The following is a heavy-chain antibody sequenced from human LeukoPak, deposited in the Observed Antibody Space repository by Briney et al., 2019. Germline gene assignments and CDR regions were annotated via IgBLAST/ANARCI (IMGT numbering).Heavy chain of an antibody. J-gene: IGHJ4*02. CDR1: GYTFTGYY. D-gene: IGHD3-10*01. CDR2: IDPNSGGT. Sequence: ASVKVSCKASGYTFTGYYMHWVRQAPGQGREWMGWIDPNSGGTNYARKFEGRVTMTRDTSISTDYMELSRLKSDDTAVYYCALMLRGVIYHFDSWGQGTLVTVSP. V-gene: IGHV1-2*02. CDR3: ALMLRGVIYHFDS.